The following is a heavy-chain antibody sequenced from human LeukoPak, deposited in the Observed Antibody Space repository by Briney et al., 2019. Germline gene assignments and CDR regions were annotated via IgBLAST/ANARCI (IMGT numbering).Heavy chain of an antibody. Sequence: PSETLSLTCAVSGGSISSSYYWSWIRQPPGKGLEWIGYIYYSGSTNYNPSLKSRVTISVDTSKNQFSLKLSSVTAADTAVYYCARDAVAGTYDYWGQGTLVTVSS. J-gene: IGHJ4*02. D-gene: IGHD6-19*01. CDR3: ARDAVAGTYDY. CDR2: IYYSGST. CDR1: GGSISSSYY. V-gene: IGHV4-61*01.